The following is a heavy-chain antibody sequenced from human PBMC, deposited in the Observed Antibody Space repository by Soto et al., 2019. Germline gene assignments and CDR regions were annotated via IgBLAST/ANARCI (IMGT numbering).Heavy chain of an antibody. CDR2: INPNSGGT. V-gene: IGHV1-2*02. Sequence: ASVKGSCSASGYTLTGYYMHWVRQAPGQGLEWMGWINPNSGGTNYAQKFQGRVTMTRDTSISTAYMELSRLRSDDTAVYYCAKSIAARRGPYGMDVWGLGTTVTVSS. CDR1: GYTLTGYY. CDR3: AKSIAARRGPYGMDV. D-gene: IGHD6-6*01. J-gene: IGHJ6*02.